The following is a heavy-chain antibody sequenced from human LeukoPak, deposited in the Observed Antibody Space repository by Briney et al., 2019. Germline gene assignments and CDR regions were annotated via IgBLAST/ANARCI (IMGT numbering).Heavy chain of an antibody. D-gene: IGHD3-10*01. CDR3: ARAGWVVRAYLGDMYYFDY. CDR2: ISSSSSYI. CDR1: GFTFSSYC. J-gene: IGHJ4*02. Sequence: PGGSLRLSCAASGFTFSSYCMNWVRHAPGEGLEWVSSISSSSSYIYYADSVKGRFTISRENAEHSMSLQIHSVRAEDTAVYYCARAGWVVRAYLGDMYYFDYWGQGTLVTVSS. V-gene: IGHV3-21*01.